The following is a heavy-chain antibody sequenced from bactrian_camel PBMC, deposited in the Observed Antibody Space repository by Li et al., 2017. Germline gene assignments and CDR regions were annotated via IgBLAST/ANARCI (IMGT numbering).Heavy chain of an antibody. J-gene: IGHJ4*01. CDR3: AVLEDSDNY. CDR1: GFAFSSYG. CDR2: IDSDGSKP. Sequence: HVQLVESGGGLVQPGGSLRLSCAASGFAFSSYGMSWVRQAPGKGLEWVSSIDSDGSKPYYADSVKGRFTISRDNAKNTVYLQMNSLKSEDTALYYCAVLEDSDNYWSQGTQVTVS. V-gene: IGHV3S7*01.